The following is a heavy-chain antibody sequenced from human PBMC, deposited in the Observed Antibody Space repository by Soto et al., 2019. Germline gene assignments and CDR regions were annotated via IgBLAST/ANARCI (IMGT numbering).Heavy chain of an antibody. CDR1: GGSISSGGYY. D-gene: IGHD5-18*01. CDR2: IYYSGST. V-gene: IGHV4-31*03. J-gene: IGHJ2*01. CDR3: ARSVTDTARYFDL. Sequence: QVQLQESGPGLVKPSQTLSLTCTVSGGSISSGGYYWSWIRQHPGKGLEWIGYIYYSGSTYYNPSLKSRVTISVDTSKNQFSLKLSSVTAADSAVYYCARSVTDTARYFDLWGRGTLVTVSS.